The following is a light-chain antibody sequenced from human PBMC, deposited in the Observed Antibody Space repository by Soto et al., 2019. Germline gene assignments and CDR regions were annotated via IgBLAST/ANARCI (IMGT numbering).Light chain of an antibody. V-gene: IGKV3-20*01. Sequence: TQCPATLSVSPGDRVTLSCRASQSVSSSLAWYQQKPGQAPRLLIYGASNRETGIPERVSGSGMGTECTLTISRLEPEDVEVDYCPEYGSSTRTFGQGTKVDIK. J-gene: IGKJ1*01. CDR2: GAS. CDR3: PEYGSSTRT. CDR1: QSVSSS.